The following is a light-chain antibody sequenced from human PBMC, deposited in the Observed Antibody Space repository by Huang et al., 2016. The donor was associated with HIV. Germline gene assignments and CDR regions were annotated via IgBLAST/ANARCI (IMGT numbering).Light chain of an antibody. CDR3: QQYNNWPSGT. V-gene: IGKV3-15*01. J-gene: IGKJ1*01. CDR1: QSVSSN. Sequence: EIVMTQSPATLSVSPGERATLSCRASQSVSSNLAWYQQKPGQSPRLLIYGASIRVTGIPARFIGSGSGTEFTLTISSLQSEECAVYYCQQYNNWPSGTFGQGTKVEIK. CDR2: GAS.